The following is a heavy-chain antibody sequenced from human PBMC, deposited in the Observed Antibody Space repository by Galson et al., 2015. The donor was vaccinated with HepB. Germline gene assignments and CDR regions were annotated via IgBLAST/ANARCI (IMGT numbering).Heavy chain of an antibody. CDR1: GGSISSYY. D-gene: IGHD5-18*01. CDR2: IYYSGST. V-gene: IGHV4-59*01. J-gene: IGHJ4*02. CDR3: ARDSGVDTAMVIAY. Sequence: SETLSLTCTVSGGSISSYYWSWIRQPPGKGLEWIGYIYYSGSTNYNPSLKSRVTISVDTSKNQFSLKLSSVTAADTAVYYCARDSGVDTAMVIAYWGQGTLVTVSS.